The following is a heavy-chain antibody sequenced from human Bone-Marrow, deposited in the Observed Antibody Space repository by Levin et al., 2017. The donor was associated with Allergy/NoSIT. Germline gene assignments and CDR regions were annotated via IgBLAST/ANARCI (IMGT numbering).Heavy chain of an antibody. V-gene: IGHV3-53*01. CDR1: GFTVSSNY. CDR2: IYSGGSI. Sequence: HAGGSLRLSCAASGFTVSSNYMSWVRQAPGKGLEWVSVIYSGGSIYYADSVKGRFTMSRDNSKNTLYLQMNSLRAEDTAVYYCARAREGYNLYYWGQGTLVTVSS. J-gene: IGHJ4*02. CDR3: ARAREGYNLYY. D-gene: IGHD5-24*01.